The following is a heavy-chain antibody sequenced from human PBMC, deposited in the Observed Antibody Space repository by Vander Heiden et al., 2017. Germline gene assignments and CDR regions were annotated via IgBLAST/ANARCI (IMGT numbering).Heavy chain of an antibody. J-gene: IGHJ4*02. Sequence: QVQLQESGPGLVKPSETLSLTCTVSGGSISSYYWSWIRQPPGKGLEWIGYIYYSGSTNYNPSLKSRVTISVDTSKNQFSLKLSSVTAADTAVYYCAACRDGYNYPMDYWGQGTLGTVSS. CDR3: AACRDGYNYPMDY. D-gene: IGHD5-12*01. CDR2: IYYSGST. V-gene: IGHV4-59*01. CDR1: GGSISSYY.